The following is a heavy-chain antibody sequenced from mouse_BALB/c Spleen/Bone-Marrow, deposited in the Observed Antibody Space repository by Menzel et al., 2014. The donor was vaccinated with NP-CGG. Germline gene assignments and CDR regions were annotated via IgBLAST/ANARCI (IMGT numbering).Heavy chain of an antibody. D-gene: IGHD1-2*01. CDR3: TPRLRY. CDR2: IYPGSGST. CDR1: GYTFXSYW. Sequence: LQQSGSELVRPGASVKLSCKASGYTFXSYWMHWVKQRPGQGLEWIGNIYPGSGSTNYDEKFKSKATLTVDTSSSTAYMQLSSLTSEDSAVYYRTPRLRYWGQGTTLTVSS. V-gene: IGHV1S22*01. J-gene: IGHJ2*01.